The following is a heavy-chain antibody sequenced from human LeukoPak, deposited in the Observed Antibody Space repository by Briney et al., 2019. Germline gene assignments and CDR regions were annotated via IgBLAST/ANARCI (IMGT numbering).Heavy chain of an antibody. Sequence: SGTLSLTCGVSGGSISSTNWWTWVRQPPGEGLEWIGEVHLSGRTNHNPSLESRVTMSVDMSENHISLKLTSVTAADTAVYYCAREGGPYRPLDYSGQGTLVTVSS. CDR2: VHLSGRT. J-gene: IGHJ4*02. CDR1: GGSISSTNW. CDR3: AREGGPYRPLDY. V-gene: IGHV4-4*02.